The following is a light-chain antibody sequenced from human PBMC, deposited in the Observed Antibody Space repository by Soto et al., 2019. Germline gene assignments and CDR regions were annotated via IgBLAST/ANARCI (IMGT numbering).Light chain of an antibody. V-gene: IGKV3-15*01. CDR2: GAS. Sequence: DIVMTQSPAPLSVSPGERATLSCRASQSVSSNLAWYQQKPGQAPRLLIYGASTRATGIPARFSGSGSGTECTLTISSLQSEDVAVYYCQQYNYWPRTLGQGTKVDIK. J-gene: IGKJ1*01. CDR3: QQYNYWPRT. CDR1: QSVSSN.